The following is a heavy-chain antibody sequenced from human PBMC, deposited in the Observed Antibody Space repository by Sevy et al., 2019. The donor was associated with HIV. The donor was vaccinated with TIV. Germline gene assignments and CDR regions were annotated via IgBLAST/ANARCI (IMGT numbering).Heavy chain of an antibody. CDR1: GGSFSGYY. D-gene: IGHD2-15*01. J-gene: IGHJ5*02. CDR2: INHSGST. Sequence: SETLSLTCAVYGGSFSGYYWSWIRQPPGKGLEWIGEINHSGSTNYNPSLKSRVTISVDTSKNQFSLKLSSVTAADTAVYYWARGYVRYCSGGSCYRNWFDPWGQGTLVTVSS. V-gene: IGHV4-34*01. CDR3: ARGYVRYCSGGSCYRNWFDP.